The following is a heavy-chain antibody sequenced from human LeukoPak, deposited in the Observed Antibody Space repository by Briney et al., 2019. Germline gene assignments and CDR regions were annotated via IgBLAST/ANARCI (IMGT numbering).Heavy chain of an antibody. CDR2: ISSSSSTI. CDR3: ARAYGEDAYYYYGMDV. V-gene: IGHV3-48*02. D-gene: IGHD2-15*01. J-gene: IGHJ6*02. CDR1: GFTFSSYS. Sequence: PGGSLRLSCAASGFTFSSYSMNWVRQAPGKGLEWVSYISSSSSTIYYADSVKGRFTISRDNAKNSLYLQMNSLRDEGTAVYYCARAYGEDAYYYYGMDVWGQGTTVTVSS.